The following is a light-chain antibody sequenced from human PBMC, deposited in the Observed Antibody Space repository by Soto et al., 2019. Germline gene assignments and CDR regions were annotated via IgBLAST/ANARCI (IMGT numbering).Light chain of an antibody. CDR3: QQYNTWPPT. V-gene: IGKV3-15*01. Sequence: EIVITHSPATLSVSPGERVTLSCRASQSVRSNLAWYQQKPGQAPRLLIYGASTRATGIPARFSGSASGTEFTLTINSLQSEDFAVYYCQQYNTWPPTFGQGTKVDIK. J-gene: IGKJ1*01. CDR1: QSVRSN. CDR2: GAS.